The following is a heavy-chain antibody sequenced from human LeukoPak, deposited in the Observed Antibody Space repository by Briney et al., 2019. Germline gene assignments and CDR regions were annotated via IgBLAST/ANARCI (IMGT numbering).Heavy chain of an antibody. V-gene: IGHV1-2*02. CDR3: ARHGSYGGNDY. D-gene: IGHD4-23*01. Sequence: ASVKVPCKASGYTFTGYYMHWVRQAPGQGLEWMGWINPNSGDTNYAQKFQGRVTMTGDTSISTAYMELSRLRSDDTALYYCARHGSYGGNDYWGQGTLVTVSS. CDR1: GYTFTGYY. CDR2: INPNSGDT. J-gene: IGHJ4*02.